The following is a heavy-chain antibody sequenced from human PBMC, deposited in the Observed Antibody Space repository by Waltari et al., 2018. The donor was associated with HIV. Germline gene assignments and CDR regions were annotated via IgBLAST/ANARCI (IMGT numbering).Heavy chain of an antibody. CDR1: GYTFTAYY. CDR2: MNPNSGGT. D-gene: IGHD3-9*01. J-gene: IGHJ5*02. V-gene: IGHV1-2*02. CDR3: SRGGTILTGYYPSGVS. Sequence: QVQLVQSGAEVKKPGASVKVSCKASGYTFTAYYIHWVRQAPGQGLEWMGWMNPNSGGTNYPQKFKGRVTMTRDTSIKTAYLQLSGLTSDDTALYWCSRGGTILTGYYPSGVSWGQGTPVTVSS.